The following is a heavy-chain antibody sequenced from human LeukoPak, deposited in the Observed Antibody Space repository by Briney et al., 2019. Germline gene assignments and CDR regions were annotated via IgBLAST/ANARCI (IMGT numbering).Heavy chain of an antibody. CDR1: GYTFTSYA. V-gene: IGHV7-4-1*02. J-gene: IGHJ4*02. D-gene: IGHD3-9*01. CDR2: INTNTGNP. Sequence: ASVKVSCKASGYTFTSYAMNWVRQAPGQGLEWMGWINTNTGNPTYAQGFTGRFVFSLDTSVSTAYLQISSLKAEDTAVYYCARSLSVLRYFDWLGGYWGQGTLVTVSS. CDR3: ARSLSVLRYFDWLGGY.